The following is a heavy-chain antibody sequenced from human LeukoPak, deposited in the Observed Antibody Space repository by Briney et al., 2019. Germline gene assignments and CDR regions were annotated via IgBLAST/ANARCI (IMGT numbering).Heavy chain of an antibody. CDR2: IRYDGSNK. CDR3: ATRCSSTSCYDGWGY. J-gene: IGHJ4*02. CDR1: GFTFSSYG. Sequence: GGSLRLSCAASGFTFSSYGMHWVRQAPGKGLEWVAFIRYDGSNKYYADSVKGRFTISRDNSKNTLYLQMNSLRAEDTAVYYCATRCSSTSCYDGWGYWGQGTLVIVSS. D-gene: IGHD2-2*01. V-gene: IGHV3-30*02.